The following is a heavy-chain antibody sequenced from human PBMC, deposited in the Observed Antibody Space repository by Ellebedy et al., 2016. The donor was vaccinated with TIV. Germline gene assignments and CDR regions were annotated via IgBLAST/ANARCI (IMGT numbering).Heavy chain of an antibody. J-gene: IGHJ4*02. Sequence: PGGSLRLSCAASGFTLSNYWMHWVRQAPRKGLVWVSRINSDGSNTSYVDSVKGRFTISRDSAKNTLYLQMNSLRAEDTAVYYCARGVVGAGNGNEYWGRGTLVTVSS. CDR1: GFTLSNYW. CDR2: INSDGSNT. V-gene: IGHV3-74*01. D-gene: IGHD2-15*01. CDR3: ARGVVGAGNGNEY.